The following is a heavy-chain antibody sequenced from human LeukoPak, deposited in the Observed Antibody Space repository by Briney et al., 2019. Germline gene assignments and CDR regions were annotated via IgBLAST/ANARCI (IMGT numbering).Heavy chain of an antibody. CDR3: ARDTLVVGAPDGPIDY. V-gene: IGHV3-7*01. D-gene: IGHD2-15*01. CDR1: GFTFSSYW. Sequence: GGSLRLSCAASGFTFSSYWMSWVRQAPGKGLEWVANIKQDGSEKYYVDSVKGRFTISRDNAKNALYLQMNSLRAEDTAVYYCARDTLVVGAPDGPIDYWGQGTLVTVFS. CDR2: IKQDGSEK. J-gene: IGHJ4*02.